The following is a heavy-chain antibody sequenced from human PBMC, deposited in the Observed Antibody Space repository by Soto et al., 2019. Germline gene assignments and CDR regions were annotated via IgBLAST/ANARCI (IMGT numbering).Heavy chain of an antibody. D-gene: IGHD3-10*01. J-gene: IGHJ5*02. Sequence: QVQLQQWGAGLLKPSETLSLTCAVYGGSFSGYYWSWIRQPPGKGLEWIGEINHSGSTNYNPSLKSRVTISVDTSKNQFSLRLSSVTAAATAVYYCASNSSGSPSLFDPWGQGTLVTVSS. CDR1: GGSFSGYY. V-gene: IGHV4-34*01. CDR2: INHSGST. CDR3: ASNSSGSPSLFDP.